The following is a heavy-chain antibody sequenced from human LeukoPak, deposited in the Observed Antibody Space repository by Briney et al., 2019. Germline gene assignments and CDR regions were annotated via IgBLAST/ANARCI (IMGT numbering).Heavy chain of an antibody. D-gene: IGHD3-3*01. CDR2: INHSGST. CDR3: ARGRNYDFWSGRYYYYMDV. V-gene: IGHV4-34*01. CDR1: GGSFSGYY. J-gene: IGHJ6*03. Sequence: SETLSLTCAVYGGSFSGYYWSWIRQPPGKGLEWIGEINHSGSTNYNPSLKSRVTISVDTSKNQLSLKLSSVTAADTAVYYCARGRNYDFWSGRYYYYMDVWGKGTTVTVSS.